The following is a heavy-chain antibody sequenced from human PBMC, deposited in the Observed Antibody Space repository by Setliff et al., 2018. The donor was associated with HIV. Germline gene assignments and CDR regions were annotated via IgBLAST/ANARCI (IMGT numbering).Heavy chain of an antibody. CDR3: ARDLDFLGHFDY. V-gene: IGHV1-3*04. J-gene: IGHJ4*02. Sequence: ASVKVSCKASGYNFTSYAMHWVRQAPGQRLEWMGWINTGNGNTKYSQRFQGRVTITRDTSASTAYMELSSLRSEDTAVYYCARDLDFLGHFDYWGQGTLVTVSS. CDR2: INTGNGNT. CDR1: GYNFTSYA. D-gene: IGHD2-2*03.